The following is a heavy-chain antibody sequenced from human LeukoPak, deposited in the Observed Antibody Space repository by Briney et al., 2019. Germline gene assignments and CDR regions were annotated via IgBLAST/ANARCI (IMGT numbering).Heavy chain of an antibody. D-gene: IGHD1-26*01. J-gene: IGHJ5*02. CDR2: ISYDGSNK. Sequence: GGSLRLSCAASGFTFSSYGMHWVRQAPGKGLEWVAVISYDGSNKYYADSVKGRFTISRDNSKNTLYLQMNSLRAEDTAVYYCAKDMSGWELDPWGQGTLVTVSS. V-gene: IGHV3-30*18. CDR1: GFTFSSYG. CDR3: AKDMSGWELDP.